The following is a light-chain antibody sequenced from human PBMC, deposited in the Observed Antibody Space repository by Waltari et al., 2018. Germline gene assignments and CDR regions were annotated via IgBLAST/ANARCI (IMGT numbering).Light chain of an antibody. V-gene: IGKV1-12*01. CDR2: KAS. CDR1: QGISSW. Sequence: DLQMTQSPSSLSASVGDRVTITCRASQGISSWLAWYQQKPRKAPKLLIYKASSLQSEVPSRFSGSGSGTDFTLTISSLQPEDFATYYCQQYNSAPYSFGPGTKVEIK. CDR3: QQYNSAPYS. J-gene: IGKJ2*03.